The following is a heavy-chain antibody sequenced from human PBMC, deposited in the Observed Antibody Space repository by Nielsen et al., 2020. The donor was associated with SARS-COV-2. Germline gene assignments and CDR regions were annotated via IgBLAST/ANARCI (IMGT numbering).Heavy chain of an antibody. Sequence: ASVKVSCKVSGLTLTQVGMHWVRQAPGKGLEWMGGFDPENGETVYARQFQGRVTMTRDTSTITVYMELGSLRSEDTAVYYCGRKATNNAAFDIWGQGTMVSVFS. CDR1: GLTLTQVG. CDR3: GRKATNNAAFDI. D-gene: IGHD1-1*01. J-gene: IGHJ3*02. CDR2: FDPENGET. V-gene: IGHV1-24*01.